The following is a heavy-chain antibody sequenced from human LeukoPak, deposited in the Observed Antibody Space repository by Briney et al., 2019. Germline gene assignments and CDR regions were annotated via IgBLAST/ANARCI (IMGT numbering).Heavy chain of an antibody. D-gene: IGHD6-13*01. CDR2: IWSDGSNK. CDR3: AKRFSSTWYQFDY. CDR1: GFTFSTYG. Sequence: PGGSLRLSCAASGFTFSTYGMHWVRQAPGKGLEWVSFIWSDGSNKYYADSVKGRFTISRDNSKNALYLQMNSLRAEDTAVYYCAKRFSSTWYQFDYWGQGTLVTVSS. J-gene: IGHJ4*02. V-gene: IGHV3-30*02.